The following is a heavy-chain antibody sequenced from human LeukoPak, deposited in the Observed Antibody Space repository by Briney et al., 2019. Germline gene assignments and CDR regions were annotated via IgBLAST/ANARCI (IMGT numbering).Heavy chain of an antibody. Sequence: ASVKVSCTVSGYTLTELSMHWVRQAPGQGLEWMGIINPSGGSTSYAQKFQGRVTMTRDTSTSTVYMELSSLRSEDTAVYYCARVSSVGYSYTLDYWGQGTLVTVSS. D-gene: IGHD5-18*01. CDR2: INPSGGST. CDR1: GYTLTELS. V-gene: IGHV1-46*01. CDR3: ARVSSVGYSYTLDY. J-gene: IGHJ4*02.